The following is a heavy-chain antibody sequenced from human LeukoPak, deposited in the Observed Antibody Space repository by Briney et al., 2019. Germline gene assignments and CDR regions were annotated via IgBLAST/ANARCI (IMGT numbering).Heavy chain of an antibody. Sequence: ASVKVSCKASGYTFTSYDINWVRQATGQGLEWMGWMNPNSGNTGYAQKFQGRVTMTRNTSISTAYMELSSLRSEDTAVYYCARARKKSGSYYLSAELYFDYWGQGTLVTVSS. CDR2: MNPNSGNT. J-gene: IGHJ4*02. V-gene: IGHV1-8*01. CDR1: GYTFTSYD. CDR3: ARARKKSGSYYLSAELYFDY. D-gene: IGHD1-26*01.